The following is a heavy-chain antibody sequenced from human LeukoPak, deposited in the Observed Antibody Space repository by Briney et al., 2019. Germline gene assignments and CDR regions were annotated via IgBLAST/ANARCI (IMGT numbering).Heavy chain of an antibody. CDR1: GDSITSRNW. CDR2: IYHTGST. Sequence: SETLSLTCSVSGDSITSRNWWTLVRQTPEKGLEWIGEIYHTGSTNYNPSVEGRVTISIDKSKNQFSLMLNSVTAADTALYYCARGMWFDTLFSAFDVWGQGTMVSVSS. CDR3: ARGMWFDTLFSAFDV. V-gene: IGHV4-4*02. J-gene: IGHJ3*01. D-gene: IGHD3-10*01.